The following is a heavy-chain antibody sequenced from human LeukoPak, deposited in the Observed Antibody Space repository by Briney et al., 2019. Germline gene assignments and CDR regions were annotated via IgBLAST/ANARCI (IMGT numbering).Heavy chain of an antibody. J-gene: IGHJ4*02. V-gene: IGHV3-30*18. Sequence: GGSLRLSCAASGFTFSDYGMHWVRQAPGKGLEWVAVISYDGHRAFYGDSVKGRSTISRDNSKNTLYLQMNSLRAEDTAVYYCAKGRTYYDILTGYPLDYWGQGTLVTVSS. CDR1: GFTFSDYG. CDR2: ISYDGHRA. D-gene: IGHD3-9*01. CDR3: AKGRTYYDILTGYPLDY.